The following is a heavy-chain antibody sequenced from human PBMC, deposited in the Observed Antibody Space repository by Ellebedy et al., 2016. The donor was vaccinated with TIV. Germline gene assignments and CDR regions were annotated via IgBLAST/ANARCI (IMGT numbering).Heavy chain of an antibody. Sequence: GESLKISCAASGFTFSNAWMNWVRQAPGKGLEWVGRIKSKTDGGTTDYAAPVKGRFTISRDDSKNTLYLQMNSLKTEDTAVYYCTTESMITFGGVIVRDYWGQGTLVTVSS. CDR3: TTESMITFGGVIVRDY. CDR1: GFTFSNAW. V-gene: IGHV3-15*07. CDR2: IKSKTDGGTT. D-gene: IGHD3-16*02. J-gene: IGHJ4*02.